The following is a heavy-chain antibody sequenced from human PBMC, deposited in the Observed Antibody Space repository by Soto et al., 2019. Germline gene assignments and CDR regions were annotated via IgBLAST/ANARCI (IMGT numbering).Heavy chain of an antibody. V-gene: IGHV6-1*01. CDR1: GDSVSSSSVT. D-gene: IGHD1-26*01. CDR3: VRLIGNSWLDF. Sequence: SQTLSLTCAISGDSVSSSSVTWNWIRQSPSRGLEWLGRTYYRSKWYNDYAESVKSRVTINPDTSKNQFSLHLNSVTPEDTAVYYCVRLIGNSWLDFWGQGTLVTVSS. CDR2: TYYRSKWYN. J-gene: IGHJ5*01.